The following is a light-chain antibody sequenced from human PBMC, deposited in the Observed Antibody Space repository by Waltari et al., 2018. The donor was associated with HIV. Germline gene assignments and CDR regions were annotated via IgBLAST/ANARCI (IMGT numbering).Light chain of an antibody. V-gene: IGLV2-14*03. CDR1: SPEFGTFNY. Sequence: QSALSQPASVSGSPGQSIPIPFFGTSPEFGTFNYVSWYQQYAGKAPRLLIYDVNVRSSGVSNRFSGSKSGDTASLTISGLQAEDEADYYCSAYTFSNIPLFGGGTKLTVL. CDR2: DVN. J-gene: IGLJ2*01. CDR3: SAYTFSNIPL.